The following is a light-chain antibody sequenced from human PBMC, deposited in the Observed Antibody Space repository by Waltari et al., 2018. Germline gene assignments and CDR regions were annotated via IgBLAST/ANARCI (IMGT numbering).Light chain of an antibody. CDR1: SSDVGAYDY. J-gene: IGLJ2*01. CDR3: SSYTGSSTLVI. V-gene: IGLV2-14*01. CDR2: GVS. Sequence: QSALTQPASVSGSPGQSITISCTGSSSDVGAYDYVSWYQHHPGKAPKLMIYGVSNRPSGVSNRLSGSKSGNTASLTISGVQAEDEADYYCSSYTGSSTLVIFGGGTKLTVL.